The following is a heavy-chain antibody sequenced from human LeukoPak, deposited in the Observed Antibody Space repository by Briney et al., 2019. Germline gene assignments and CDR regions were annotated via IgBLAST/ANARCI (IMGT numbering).Heavy chain of an antibody. J-gene: IGHJ4*02. Sequence: GASVKVSCKASGYTFTSYYMHWVRQAPGQGLEWMGIINPSGGSTSYAQKFQARVTMTRDMSTSTVYMELSSLRSEDTAVYYCARARGYSGYDYVWYFDYWGQGTLVTVSS. CDR1: GYTFTSYY. D-gene: IGHD5-12*01. V-gene: IGHV1-46*01. CDR3: ARARGYSGYDYVWYFDY. CDR2: INPSGGST.